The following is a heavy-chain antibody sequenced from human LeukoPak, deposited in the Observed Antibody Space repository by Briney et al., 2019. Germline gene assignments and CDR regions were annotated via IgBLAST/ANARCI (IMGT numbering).Heavy chain of an antibody. CDR3: ARAGIVVVPAAIAHYYYYYMDV. Sequence: ASVKVSCKASGYTFTSHGISWVRQAPGQGLEWMGWISTYNGNTNYAQKFQGRVTITADKSTSTAYMELSSLRSEDTAVYYCARAGIVVVPAAIAHYYYYYMDVWGKGTTVTVSS. CDR2: ISTYNGNT. V-gene: IGHV1-18*01. CDR1: GYTFTSHG. D-gene: IGHD2-2*01. J-gene: IGHJ6*03.